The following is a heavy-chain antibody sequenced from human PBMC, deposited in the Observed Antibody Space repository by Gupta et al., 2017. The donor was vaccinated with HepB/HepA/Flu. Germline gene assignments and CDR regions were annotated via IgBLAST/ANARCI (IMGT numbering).Heavy chain of an antibody. CDR1: GFTFSSYS. V-gene: IGHV3-21*01. J-gene: IGHJ6*02. D-gene: IGHD1-26*01. Sequence: EVQLVESGGGLVKPGGSLRLSCAASGFTFSSYSMNWVRQAPGKGLEWVSSISSSSSYIYYADSVKGRFTISRDNAKNSLYLQMNSLRAEDTAVYYCARVAVGATTSNGRYYYYGMDVWGQGTTVTVSS. CDR3: ARVAVGATTSNGRYYYYGMDV. CDR2: ISSSSSYI.